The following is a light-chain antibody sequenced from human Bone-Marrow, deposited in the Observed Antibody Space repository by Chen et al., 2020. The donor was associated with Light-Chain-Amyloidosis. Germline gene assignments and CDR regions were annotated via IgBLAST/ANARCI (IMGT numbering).Light chain of an antibody. CDR2: DDS. CDR3: QVWDRSSDRPV. CDR1: NIGSKS. Sequence: SYVLTQPPSVSVAPGKPARIPCGGSNIGSKSVHWYQQQPGQAPVLVVYDDSDRPSGIPERFSGSNSGNTATLTISRVEAGDEADYYCQVWDRSSDRPVFGGGTKLTVL. J-gene: IGLJ3*02. V-gene: IGLV3-21*03.